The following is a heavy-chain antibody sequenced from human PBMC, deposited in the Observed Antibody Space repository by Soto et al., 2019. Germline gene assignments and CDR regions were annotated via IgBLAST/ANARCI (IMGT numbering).Heavy chain of an antibody. CDR2: IIPILGIA. CDR1: GGTFSSYT. J-gene: IGHJ5*02. Sequence: EASVKVSCKASGGTFSSYTISWVRQAPGQGLEWMGRIIPILGIANYAQKFQGRVTITADKSTSTAYMELSSLRSEDTAVYYCARGGVVGATTPYNWFDPWGQGSLVTVSS. V-gene: IGHV1-69*02. CDR3: ARGGVVGATTPYNWFDP. D-gene: IGHD1-26*01.